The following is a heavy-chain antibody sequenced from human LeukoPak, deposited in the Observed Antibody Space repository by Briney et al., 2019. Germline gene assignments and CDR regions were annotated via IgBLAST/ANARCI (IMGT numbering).Heavy chain of an antibody. V-gene: IGHV3-74*01. Sequence: GASLKISCATSGFTFSTSWMHWVRQAPGKGLVWVSRINADGNTRDYADSVKGRFTISRDNAKNTLYLQMNSLRAEDTAVYYCVRDMGYYDKVWGQGTLVTVSS. CDR2: INADGNTR. CDR1: GFTFSTSW. J-gene: IGHJ4*02. D-gene: IGHD3-22*01. CDR3: VRDMGYYDKV.